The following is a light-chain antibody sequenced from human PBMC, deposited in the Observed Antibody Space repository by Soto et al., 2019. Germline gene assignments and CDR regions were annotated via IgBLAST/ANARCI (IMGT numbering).Light chain of an antibody. CDR3: QQYGRSVVT. CDR1: QSVSSSY. J-gene: IGKJ3*01. V-gene: IGKV3-20*01. Sequence: EIVLTQSPATLSLSPGERASLSCRASQSVSSSYLTWYQQKPGQAPRLLIYEASSRAPGIPDRFSGSGSGTDFTLTISKLEPEDFAVYYCQQYGRSVVTFGPGTKVEIK. CDR2: EAS.